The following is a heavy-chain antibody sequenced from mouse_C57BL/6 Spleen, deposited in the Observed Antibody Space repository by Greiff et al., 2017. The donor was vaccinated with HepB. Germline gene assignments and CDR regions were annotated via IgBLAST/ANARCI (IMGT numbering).Heavy chain of an antibody. Sequence: VQLQQSGPGLVQPSQSLSITCTVSGFSFTSYGVHWVRQSPGKGLEWLGVIGSGGSTDYNAAFISRLSISKDNSKSQVFFKMNSLQADDTAIYYCASYYYGSTAGFAYWGQGTLVTVSA. V-gene: IGHV2-2*01. CDR1: GFSFTSYG. J-gene: IGHJ3*01. D-gene: IGHD1-1*01. CDR2: IGSGGST. CDR3: ASYYYGSTAGFAY.